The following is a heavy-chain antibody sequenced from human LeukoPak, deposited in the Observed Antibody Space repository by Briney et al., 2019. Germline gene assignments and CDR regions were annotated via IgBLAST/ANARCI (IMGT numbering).Heavy chain of an antibody. D-gene: IGHD5/OR15-5a*01. CDR1: GHSFTSYA. Sequence: ASVKVSCRASGHSFTSYATKWVRQAPGQRLEWMGWIYCDNGDTKYSQEFQGRDTINRDTTASTAYMELSSLSPEDMAVYYCVRGVPGVSFYYYMDVWGKGTTVTVSS. CDR2: IYCDNGDT. CDR3: VRGVPGVSFYYYMDV. V-gene: IGHV1-3*03. J-gene: IGHJ6*03.